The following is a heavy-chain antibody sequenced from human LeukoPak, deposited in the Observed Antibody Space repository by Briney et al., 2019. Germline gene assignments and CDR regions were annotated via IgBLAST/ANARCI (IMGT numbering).Heavy chain of an antibody. CDR1: GGSISSGSYY. D-gene: IGHD3-22*01. Sequence: SETLSLTCTVSGGSISSGSYYWSWIRQPAGKGLEWIGRIYTSGSANYNPSLKSRVTISVDTSKNQFSLRLSSVTAADTAVYYCARVTGYMIEDYFDYWGQGTLVTVSS. CDR2: IYTSGSA. V-gene: IGHV4-61*02. J-gene: IGHJ4*02. CDR3: ARVTGYMIEDYFDY.